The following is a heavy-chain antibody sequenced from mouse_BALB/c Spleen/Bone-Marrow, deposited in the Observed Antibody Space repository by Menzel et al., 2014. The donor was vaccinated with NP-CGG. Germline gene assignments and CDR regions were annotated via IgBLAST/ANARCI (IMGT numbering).Heavy chain of an antibody. Sequence: VQLKESGPELVKPGASVKISCKASGYTFTDHNMHWVKQSHGKSLEWIGYIYSYNGGTAYNQKFKSKATLTVDNSSSTAYMELRSLTSEDSAVYYCSSPYGNYGAWFAYWGQGTLVTVSA. CDR2: IYSYNGGT. CDR3: SSPYGNYGAWFAY. J-gene: IGHJ3*01. D-gene: IGHD2-1*01. V-gene: IGHV1S29*02. CDR1: GYTFTDHN.